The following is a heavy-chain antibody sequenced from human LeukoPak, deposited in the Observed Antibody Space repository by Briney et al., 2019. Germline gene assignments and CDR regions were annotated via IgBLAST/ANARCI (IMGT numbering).Heavy chain of an antibody. CDR3: ARDPYSGSYGDYYYYYMDV. CDR1: GFTVSSNY. D-gene: IGHD1-26*01. CDR2: ITSSSRYI. V-gene: IGHV3-21*01. J-gene: IGHJ6*03. Sequence: PGGSLRLSCAVSGFTVSSNYMNWVRQAPGKGLEWVSSITSSSRYIYYADSVKGRFTISRDNAKSSLYLQMNSLRAEDTAVYYCARDPYSGSYGDYYYYYMDVWGKGTTVTISS.